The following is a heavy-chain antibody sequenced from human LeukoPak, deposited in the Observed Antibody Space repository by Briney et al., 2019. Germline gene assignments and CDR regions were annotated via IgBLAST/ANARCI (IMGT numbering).Heavy chain of an antibody. J-gene: IGHJ5*01. D-gene: IGHD2-2*03. CDR2: VYYNGNT. CDR1: GYSIGSDSYY. CDR3: ARDYHGYPAGNWFDF. V-gene: IGHV4-39*07. Sequence: SETLSLTCSVSGYSIGSDSYYWGWIRQPPGKGLEWIGSVYYNGNTYYKSSLKGRVTILIDTSKNQFSLKVRFVTAADTAVYYCARDYHGYPAGNWFDFWGQGSLVTVSS.